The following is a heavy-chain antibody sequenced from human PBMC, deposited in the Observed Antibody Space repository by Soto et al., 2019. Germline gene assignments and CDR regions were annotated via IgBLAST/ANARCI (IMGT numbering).Heavy chain of an antibody. V-gene: IGHV1-69*01. CDR3: ARGRCGGSCPHFDY. CDR1: GGTFSSYA. CDR2: IIPIFGTA. J-gene: IGHJ4*02. D-gene: IGHD2-15*01. Sequence: QVQLVQSGAEVKKPGSSVKVSCKASGGTFSSYAISWVRQAPGQGLEWMGGIIPIFGTANYAQKFRGRVTIAAEESTSTAYMELSSLISEDTAVYYCARGRCGGSCPHFDYWGQGTLVTVSS.